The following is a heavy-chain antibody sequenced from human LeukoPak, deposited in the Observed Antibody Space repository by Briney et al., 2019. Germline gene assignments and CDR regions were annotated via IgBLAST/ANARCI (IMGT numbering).Heavy chain of an antibody. CDR3: AKDSNTGGYSFGS. V-gene: IGHV3-43*01. D-gene: IGHD5-12*01. CDR1: GFTFHHYS. Sequence: GGSLRLSCAASGFTFHHYSMHWVRHPPGKGLEWVSLISWDGGITYYADSVRGRFTISRDNSKNALSLEMNRLRTEDSALYYCAKDSNTGGYSFGSWGQGTLVTVT. J-gene: IGHJ4*02. CDR2: ISWDGGIT.